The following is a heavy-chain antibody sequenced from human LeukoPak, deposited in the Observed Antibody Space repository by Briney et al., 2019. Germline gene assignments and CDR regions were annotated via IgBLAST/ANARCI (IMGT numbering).Heavy chain of an antibody. J-gene: IGHJ4*02. CDR2: ISGSGGSA. D-gene: IGHD5-24*01. V-gene: IGHV3-23*01. CDR1: RFTFSSYA. Sequence: GGSLRLSCAASRFTFSSYAMSWVRQAPGKGLEWVSAISGSGGSAYYADSVKGRFTISRDNSKNTLYLQMNSLRAEDTAVYYCAKDAGWLQLTYYFDYWGQGTLVTVSS. CDR3: AKDAGWLQLTYYFDY.